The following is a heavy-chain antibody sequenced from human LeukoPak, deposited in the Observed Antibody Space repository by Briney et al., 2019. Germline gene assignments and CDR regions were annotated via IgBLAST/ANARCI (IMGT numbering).Heavy chain of an antibody. CDR2: INHSGST. Sequence: SETLSLTCTVSGGSISSSSYYWGWIRQPPGKGLEWIGEINHSGSTNYNPSLKSRVTISVDTSKNQFSLKLSSVTAADTAVYYCARAGYCSSTSCSPIQYYYYYYYGMDVWGQGTTVTVSS. CDR3: ARAGYCSSTSCSPIQYYYYYYYGMDV. J-gene: IGHJ6*02. V-gene: IGHV4-39*07. CDR1: GGSISSSSYY. D-gene: IGHD2-2*01.